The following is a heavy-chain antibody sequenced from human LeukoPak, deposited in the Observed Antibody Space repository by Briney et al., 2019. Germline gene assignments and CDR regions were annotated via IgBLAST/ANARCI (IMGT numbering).Heavy chain of an antibody. CDR1: GFSTRTFG. D-gene: IGHD3-22*01. Sequence: GGSLRLSCASSGFSTRTFGMTWVRQAAGKGLEWVSTLSAGTESSYYADAVKGRFTVSGDYSKNTLYLLMTNVRANDSAVYYCAKFYDFDSRGYYSDWGQGTLVAVSS. CDR3: AKFYDFDSRGYYSD. V-gene: IGHV3-23*01. J-gene: IGHJ4*02. CDR2: LSAGTESS.